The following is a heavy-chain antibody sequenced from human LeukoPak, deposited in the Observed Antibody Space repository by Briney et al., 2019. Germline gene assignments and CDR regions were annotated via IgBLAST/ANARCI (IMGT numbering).Heavy chain of an antibody. CDR3: ARGGESSGYYYDYYYYYGMDV. Sequence: PSETLSLTCTVSGGSISSGDYYWSWIRQPPGKGLEWIGYIYYSGSTYYNPSLKSRVTISVDTSKNQFSLKLSSVTAADTAVYYCARGGESSGYYYDYYYYYGMDVWGKGTTVTVSS. J-gene: IGHJ6*04. CDR1: GGSISSGDYY. V-gene: IGHV4-30-4*01. D-gene: IGHD3-22*01. CDR2: IYYSGST.